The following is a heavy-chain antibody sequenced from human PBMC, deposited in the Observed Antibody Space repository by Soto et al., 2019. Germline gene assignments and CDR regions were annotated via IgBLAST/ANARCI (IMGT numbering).Heavy chain of an antibody. D-gene: IGHD3-10*01. CDR2: INHSGTV. CDR3: ARAGAALVRGSIGGFDY. Sequence: QVHLQQWGAGLLKPSETLSLTCAVNGGAFNGYYWTWIRQSPGKGLQWIGEINHSGTVDYNPSLKSRVTFSIDTSKKQFSLTLTSVTAADTAVYYCARAGAALVRGSIGGFDYRGQCTLVTVSS. J-gene: IGHJ4*02. CDR1: GGAFNGYY. V-gene: IGHV4-34*01.